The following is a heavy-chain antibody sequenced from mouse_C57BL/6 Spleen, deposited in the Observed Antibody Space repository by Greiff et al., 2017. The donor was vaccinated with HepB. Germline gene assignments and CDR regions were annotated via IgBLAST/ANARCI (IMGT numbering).Heavy chain of an antibody. Sequence: QVQLQQSGAELMKPGASVKLSCKATGYTFTGYWIEWVKQRPGHGLEWIGEILPGSGSTNYNEKFKGKATFTADTSSNTAYMQLSSLTTEDSAIYDCARLLQWCYSAMCYWGQGTSVTVSS. J-gene: IGHJ4*01. CDR3: ARLLQWCYSAMCY. CDR1: GYTFTGYW. D-gene: IGHD1-3*01. CDR2: ILPGSGST. V-gene: IGHV1-9*01.